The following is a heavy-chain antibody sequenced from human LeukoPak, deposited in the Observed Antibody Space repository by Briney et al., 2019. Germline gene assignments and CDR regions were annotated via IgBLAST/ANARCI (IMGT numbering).Heavy chain of an antibody. CDR2: IYYSGST. Sequence: PSETLSLTCTVSGGSISSSSYYWGWIRQPPGKGLEWIGSIYYSGSTYYNPSLKSRVTISVDTSKNQFSLKLSSVTAADTAVYYCASPLPPYDILTGYSTVRDYWGQGTLVTVSS. V-gene: IGHV4-39*01. CDR1: GGSISSSSYY. CDR3: ASPLPPYDILTGYSTVRDY. J-gene: IGHJ4*02. D-gene: IGHD3-9*01.